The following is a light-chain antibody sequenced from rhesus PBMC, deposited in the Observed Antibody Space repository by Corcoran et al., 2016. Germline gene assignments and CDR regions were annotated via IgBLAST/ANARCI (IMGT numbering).Light chain of an antibody. Sequence: DIQMTQSPSSLSASVGDRVTITCRASQGISSWLAWYQQKPGKTTKVLIYKADRLQSGVPSRFSGSGSGTDFTLTISSLQPEDFASYFCQQYNSAPLTFGGGTKGEIK. CDR1: QGISSW. J-gene: IGKJ4*01. V-gene: IGKV1-21*01. CDR3: QQYNSAPLT. CDR2: KAD.